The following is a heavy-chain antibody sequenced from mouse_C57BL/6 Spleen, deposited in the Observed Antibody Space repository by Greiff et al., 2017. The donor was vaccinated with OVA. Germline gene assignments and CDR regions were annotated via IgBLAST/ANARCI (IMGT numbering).Heavy chain of an antibody. CDR1: GFTFTDYY. CDR3: ARYITAGARYFDV. D-gene: IGHD4-1*01. Sequence: EVKVEESGGGLVQPGGSLSLSCAASGFTFTDYYMSWVRQPPGKALEWLGFIRNKANGYTTEYSASVKGRFTISRDNSQSILYLQMNALRAEDSATYYCARYITAGARYFDVWGTGTTVTVSS. CDR2: IRNKANGYTT. V-gene: IGHV7-3*01. J-gene: IGHJ1*03.